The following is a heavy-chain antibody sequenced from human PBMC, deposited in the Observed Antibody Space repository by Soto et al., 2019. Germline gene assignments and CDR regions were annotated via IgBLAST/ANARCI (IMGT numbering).Heavy chain of an antibody. Sequence: PSETLSLTCTVSGGSISSYYWSWIRQPPGKGLEWIGYIYYSGSTNYNPSLKSRVTISVDTSKNQFSLKLSSVTAADTAVYYCARVDPPGYSSGWFDYWGQGTLVTVSS. CDR3: ARVDPPGYSSGWFDY. CDR1: GGSISSYY. CDR2: IYYSGST. V-gene: IGHV4-59*01. D-gene: IGHD6-19*01. J-gene: IGHJ4*02.